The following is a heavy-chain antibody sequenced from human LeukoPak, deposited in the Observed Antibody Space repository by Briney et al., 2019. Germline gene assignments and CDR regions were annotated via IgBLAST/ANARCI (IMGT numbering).Heavy chain of an antibody. CDR2: MNPNSGNT. CDR3: ARGGDIVATIYYYGMDV. CDR1: GYTFTSYD. D-gene: IGHD5-12*01. V-gene: IGHV1-8*01. Sequence: ASVKVSCKASGYTFTSYDINLVRQATGQGLEWMGWMNPNSGNTGYAQKFQGRVTMTRNTSISTAYMELSSLRSEDTAVYYCARGGDIVATIYYYGMDVWGQGTTVTVSS. J-gene: IGHJ6*02.